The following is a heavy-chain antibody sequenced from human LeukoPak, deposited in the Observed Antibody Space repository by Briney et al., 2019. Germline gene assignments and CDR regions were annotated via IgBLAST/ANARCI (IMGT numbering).Heavy chain of an antibody. CDR1: GFTFSSYA. CDR3: ANLRNYGDYDNWFDP. Sequence: GGSLRLSCAASGFTFSSYAMSWVRQAPGKGLEWVSAISGSGGSTYYADSVKGRFTISRDNSKNTLYLQMNSLRAEDTAVYYCANLRNYGDYDNWFDPWGQGTLVTVSS. J-gene: IGHJ5*02. D-gene: IGHD4-17*01. V-gene: IGHV3-23*01. CDR2: ISGSGGST.